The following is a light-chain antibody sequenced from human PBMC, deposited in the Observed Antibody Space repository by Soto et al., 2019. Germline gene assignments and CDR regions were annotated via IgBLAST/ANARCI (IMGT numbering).Light chain of an antibody. CDR2: NND. CDR1: SSNIGSNS. J-gene: IGLJ2*01. V-gene: IGLV1-47*02. Sequence: QSVLTQPPSASGTPGQRVTISCSGSSSNIGSNSVYWYHHLPGTAPKLLIYNNDQRPSGVPDRISGSKSGTSASLAVSGLRSGDEADYCCASWDDSLTGLVFGGGTKLTVL. CDR3: ASWDDSLTGLV.